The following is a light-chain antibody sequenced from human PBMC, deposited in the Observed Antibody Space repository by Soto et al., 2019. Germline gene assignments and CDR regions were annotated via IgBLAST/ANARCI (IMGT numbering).Light chain of an antibody. CDR2: GAS. CDR3: QQYRSWPRT. V-gene: IGKV3-15*01. J-gene: IGKJ1*01. CDR1: QSVSRN. Sequence: EIALTQSPATLSLSPGERATISCLASQSVSRNLAWYRQKPGQAPRLLIYGASTRATDMPGRFSGRGAGAEFTLTISSLQSEDFAVYYCQQYRSWPRTFGQGTKVDIK.